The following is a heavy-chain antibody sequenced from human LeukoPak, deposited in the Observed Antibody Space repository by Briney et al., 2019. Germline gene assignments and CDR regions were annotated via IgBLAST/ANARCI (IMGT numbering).Heavy chain of an antibody. D-gene: IGHD6-13*01. CDR2: VNHSGST. CDR1: GGSFSGYY. V-gene: IGHV4-34*01. J-gene: IGHJ4*02. Sequence: PSETLSLTCAVYGGSFSGYYWSWIRQPPGKGLEWIGEVNHSGSTNYNPSLKSRVTISVDTSKNQFSLKLSSVTAADTAVYYCASWWLAAASGVNYWGQGTLVTVSS. CDR3: ASWWLAAASGVNY.